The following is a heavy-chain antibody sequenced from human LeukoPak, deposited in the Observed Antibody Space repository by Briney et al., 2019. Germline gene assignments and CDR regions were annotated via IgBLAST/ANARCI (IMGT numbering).Heavy chain of an antibody. CDR3: ARFPTLYCSGGSCYLPTSNAFDP. J-gene: IGHJ5*02. CDR1: GFTFNNYE. Sequence: PGGSLRLSCAVSGFTFNNYEMNWVRQAPGKGLEWIGHIYYSGSTYYNPSLKSRVSISLAKSKTQSSLKVSSVNAADTAVYYCARFPTLYCSGGSCYLPTSNAFDPWGQGTLVTVSS. CDR2: IYYSGST. V-gene: IGHV4-59*05. D-gene: IGHD2-15*01.